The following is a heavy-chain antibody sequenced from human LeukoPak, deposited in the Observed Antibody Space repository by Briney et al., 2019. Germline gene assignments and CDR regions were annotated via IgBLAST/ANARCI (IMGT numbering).Heavy chain of an antibody. D-gene: IGHD1-7*01. CDR1: GYSISSGYC. V-gene: IGHV4-38-2*02. J-gene: IGHJ6*03. Sequence: SSETLSLTCTVSGYSISSGYCWGWIRQPPGKGLEWIGSIYYSGSTYYNPSLKSRVTISVDTSKNQFSLKLSSVTAADTAVYYCARDLGTGTILGYYYYMDVWGKGTTVTVSS. CDR2: IYYSGST. CDR3: ARDLGTGTILGYYYYMDV.